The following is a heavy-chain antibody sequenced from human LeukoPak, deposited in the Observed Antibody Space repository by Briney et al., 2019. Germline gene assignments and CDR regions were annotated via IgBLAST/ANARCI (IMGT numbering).Heavy chain of an antibody. D-gene: IGHD5-12*01. CDR1: RFTFSGSA. V-gene: IGHV3-73*01. J-gene: IGHJ4*02. CDR2: IRSKANNYAT. CDR3: TRDIVGSNY. Sequence: GGSLRLSCAASRFTFSGSAMHWVRQASGKGLEWVGRIRSKANNYATAYVASVKGRFTISRDDSKNTAYLQMNSLRTEDTAVYYCTRDIVGSNYWGQGTLVTVSS.